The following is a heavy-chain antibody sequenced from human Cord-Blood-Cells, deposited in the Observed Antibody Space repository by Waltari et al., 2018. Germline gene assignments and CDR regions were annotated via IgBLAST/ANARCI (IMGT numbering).Heavy chain of an antibody. D-gene: IGHD2-2*01. CDR3: AQVVPAAFAFDI. J-gene: IGHJ3*02. V-gene: IGHV4-39*01. Sequence: QLQLQESGPGLVKPSEALSLTCTVSGGSISSSSYHWGWIRQPPGKGLEWIGSIYYSGSTYYNPSLKSRVTISVDTSKNQFSLKLSSVTAADTAVYYCAQVVPAAFAFDIWGQGTMVTVSS. CDR1: GGSISSSSYH. CDR2: IYYSGST.